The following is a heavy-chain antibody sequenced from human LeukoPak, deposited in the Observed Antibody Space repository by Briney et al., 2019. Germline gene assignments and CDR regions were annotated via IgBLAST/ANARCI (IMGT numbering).Heavy chain of an antibody. D-gene: IGHD6-13*01. V-gene: IGHV3-48*03. CDR2: ISSSGSTI. Sequence: GGSLRLSCAASGFTFSSYEVNWVRQAPGKGLEWVSYISSSGSTIYYADSVKGRFTISRDNAKNSLYLQMNSLRAEDTAVYYCAREYGGYSSSWYCDYWGQGTLVTVSS. CDR3: AREYGGYSSSWYCDY. CDR1: GFTFSSYE. J-gene: IGHJ4*02.